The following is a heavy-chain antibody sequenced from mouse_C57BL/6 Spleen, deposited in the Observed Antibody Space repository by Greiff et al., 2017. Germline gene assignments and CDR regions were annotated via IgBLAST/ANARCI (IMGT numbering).Heavy chain of an antibody. CDR1: GFTFNTYA. CDR3: VGDIYYGSSYWYFDV. Sequence: DVHLVESGGGLVQPKGSLKLSCAASGFTFNTYAMHWVRQAPGKGLEWVARIRSKSSNYATYYADSVKDRFTISRDDSQSMLYLQMNNLKTEDTAMYYGVGDIYYGSSYWYFDVWGTGTTVTVSS. D-gene: IGHD1-1*01. V-gene: IGHV10-3*01. CDR2: IRSKSSNYAT. J-gene: IGHJ1*03.